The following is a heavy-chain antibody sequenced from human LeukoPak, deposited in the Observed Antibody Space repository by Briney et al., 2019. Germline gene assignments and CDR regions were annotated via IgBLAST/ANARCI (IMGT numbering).Heavy chain of an antibody. CDR2: IYYSGST. V-gene: IGHV4-39*01. CDR1: GGSISSSSYY. D-gene: IGHD2-15*01. Sequence: SETLSLTCTVSGGSISSSSYYWGWIRQPPGKGLEWIGRIYYSGSTYDNPSLKSRVTISVDTSKKQFSLKLSTVTAADTPRYNCARHYRRIQAIANWGQGTLVTVSS. CDR3: ARHYRRIQAIAN. J-gene: IGHJ4*02.